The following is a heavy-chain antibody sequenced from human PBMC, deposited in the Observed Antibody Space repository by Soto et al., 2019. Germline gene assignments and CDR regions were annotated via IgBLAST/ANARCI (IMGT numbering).Heavy chain of an antibody. J-gene: IGHJ6*01. CDR1: GGSVSGGSYY. V-gene: IGHV4-61*01. CDR3: ARDVDFGEEDV. D-gene: IGHD4-17*01. CDR2: IYYSGSS. Sequence: QVQLQESGPGLVKPSETLSLTCTVSGGSVSGGSYYWNWIRQPPGKGLEWIGYIYYSGSSNYNPSLKSRVTISIDTSKIQFSLKQSSVTAADTAVDYCARDVDFGEEDVW.